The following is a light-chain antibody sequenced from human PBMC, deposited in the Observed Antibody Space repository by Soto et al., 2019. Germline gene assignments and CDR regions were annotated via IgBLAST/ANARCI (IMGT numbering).Light chain of an antibody. J-gene: IGLJ1*01. CDR2: DVS. V-gene: IGLV2-14*01. CDR3: SSYSSSSTP. CDR1: SSDVGGYNY. Sequence: QSVLTQPASVSGSPGQSITISCTGTSSDVGGYNYVSWYQQHPGKAPKLMIYDVSNRPSGVSNRFSGSNSGNTASLTISGLQAEDEADYYCSSYSSSSTPFGTGTKVTVL.